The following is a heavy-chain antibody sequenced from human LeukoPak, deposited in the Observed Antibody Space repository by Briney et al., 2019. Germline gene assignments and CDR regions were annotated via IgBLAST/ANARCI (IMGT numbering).Heavy chain of an antibody. V-gene: IGHV4-59*01. CDR1: GGSISSYY. CDR2: IYYSGST. J-gene: IGHJ4*02. CDR3: ARDLGAMVRGVRYFDY. Sequence: SETLSLTCTVSGGSISSYYWSWIRQPPGKGLEWIGYIYYSGSTNYNPSLKSRVTISVDTSKNQFSLKLSSVTAADTAVYYCARDLGAMVRGVRYFDYWGQGTLVTVSS. D-gene: IGHD3-10*01.